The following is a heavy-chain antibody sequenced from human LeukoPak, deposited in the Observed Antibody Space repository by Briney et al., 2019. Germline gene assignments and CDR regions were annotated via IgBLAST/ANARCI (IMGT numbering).Heavy chain of an antibody. CDR2: IGHVGDT. D-gene: IGHD3-9*01. CDR1: GFTFSSYD. V-gene: IGHV3-13*04. J-gene: IGHJ4*02. Sequence: GGSLRLSCVASGFTFSSYDMHWVRQATGKGLEWVSAIGHVGDTYYPGSVRGRFTISRENAKNSLFLQMNSLRAGDTAMYYCARGNILTGYEYWGQGTLVTVSS. CDR3: ARGNILTGYEY.